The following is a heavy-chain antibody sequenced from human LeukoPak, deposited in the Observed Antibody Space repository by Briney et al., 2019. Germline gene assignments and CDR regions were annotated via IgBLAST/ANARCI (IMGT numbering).Heavy chain of an antibody. J-gene: IGHJ6*03. CDR3: ARGAKTPIFGVGTYYMDV. D-gene: IGHD3-3*01. CDR2: INHSGST. V-gene: IGHV4-34*01. Sequence: PSETLSLTCAVYGGSFSGYYWSWIRQPPGKGLEWIGEINHSGSTNFNPSLKSRVTMLVDTSKNQFSLKLSSVTAADTAVYYCARGAKTPIFGVGTYYMDVWGKGTTVTVSS. CDR1: GGSFSGYY.